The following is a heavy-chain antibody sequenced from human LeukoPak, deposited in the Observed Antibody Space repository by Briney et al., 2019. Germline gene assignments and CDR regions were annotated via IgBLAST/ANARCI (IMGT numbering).Heavy chain of an antibody. CDR1: GFTFSDYY. D-gene: IGHD3-16*01. CDR3: AWGGMAAFDS. Sequence: PGGSLRLSCAASGFTFSDYYMSWIRRAPGKGLEWVAYISSSGNTRYYADSVKGRFTSSRHNAKNSLYLQMNSLRAEDTAVYYCAWGGMAAFDSWGQGTLVTVSS. V-gene: IGHV3-11*04. CDR2: ISSSGNTR. J-gene: IGHJ4*02.